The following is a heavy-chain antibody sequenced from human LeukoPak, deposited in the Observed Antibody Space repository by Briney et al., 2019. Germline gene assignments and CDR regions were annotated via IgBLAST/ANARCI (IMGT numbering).Heavy chain of an antibody. D-gene: IGHD5-18*01. Sequence: GGSLRLSCAASGFTFRSYAMQWVRQAPGKGLEWVSYITYNSGTIFYADSVKGRFPISRDNAKDSLYLQMSSLRDEDTAVYYCARDSGYSYADDYWGQGTLVTVSS. J-gene: IGHJ4*02. CDR2: ITYNSGTI. V-gene: IGHV3-48*02. CDR1: GFTFRSYA. CDR3: ARDSGYSYADDY.